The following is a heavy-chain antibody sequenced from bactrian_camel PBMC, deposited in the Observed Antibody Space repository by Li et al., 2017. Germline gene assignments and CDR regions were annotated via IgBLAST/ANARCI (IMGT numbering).Heavy chain of an antibody. Sequence: HVQLVESGGGLVQPGGSLTLSCVASGFDFSTHWMYWVRQAPGQEIEAVAYISSGDRTYFADSVKGRFTISKDNAENTLHLQMNSLKPDDTAMYYCAAKSWPQLFATSWEGVDFELWGQGTQVTVS. CDR2: ISSGDRT. J-gene: IGHJ4*01. CDR1: GFDFSTHW. CDR3: AAKSWPQLFATSWEGVDFEL. D-gene: IGHD4*01. V-gene: IGHV3S1*01.